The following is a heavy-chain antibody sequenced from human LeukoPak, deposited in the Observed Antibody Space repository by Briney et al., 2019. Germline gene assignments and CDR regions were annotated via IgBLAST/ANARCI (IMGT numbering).Heavy chain of an antibody. V-gene: IGHV3-23*01. CDR2: ISGSGGST. CDR1: GFTFSSYG. CDR3: ARDRTMVRGVIERYFDY. Sequence: GGSLRLSCAASGFTFSSYGMSWVRQAPGKGLEWVSAISGSGGSTYYADSVKGRFTTSRDNSKNTLYLQMNSLRAEDTAVYYCARDRTMVRGVIERYFDYWGQGTLVTVSS. D-gene: IGHD3-10*01. J-gene: IGHJ4*02.